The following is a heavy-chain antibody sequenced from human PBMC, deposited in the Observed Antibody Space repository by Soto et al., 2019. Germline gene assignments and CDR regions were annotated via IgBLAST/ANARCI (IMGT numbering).Heavy chain of an antibody. CDR2: VNPNSGGS. Sequence: VASVKVSCKASGYTFTGYYIHWVLQAPGQGLEWMAWVNPNSGGSNYAQRFQGRVTMTRDTSITTAYMELSSLTYDDTAVYYCARANSGDDDEFDYWGQGTLVTVSS. J-gene: IGHJ4*02. CDR3: ARANSGDDDEFDY. D-gene: IGHD5-12*01. CDR1: GYTFTGYY. V-gene: IGHV1-2*03.